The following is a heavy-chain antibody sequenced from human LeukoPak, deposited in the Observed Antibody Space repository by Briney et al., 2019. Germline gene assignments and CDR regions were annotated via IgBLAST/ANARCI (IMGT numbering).Heavy chain of an antibody. V-gene: IGHV3-7*01. Sequence: PGGSLRLSCAASGFTFSEYSMTWVRQFPRQGLEWVANIKQDGSESYYVDSVKGRFTISRDNAKQSLYLDMDSLRVEDTAVYYCAGVGAWDLQRVFDHWGQGALVTVSS. J-gene: IGHJ4*02. CDR2: IKQDGSES. D-gene: IGHD1-26*01. CDR3: AGVGAWDLQRVFDH. CDR1: GFTFSEYS.